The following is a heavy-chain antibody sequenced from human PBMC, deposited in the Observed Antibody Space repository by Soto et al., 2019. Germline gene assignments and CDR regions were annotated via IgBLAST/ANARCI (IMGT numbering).Heavy chain of an antibody. CDR3: ARGGGFGDYGGNLYYFDY. D-gene: IGHD4-17*01. J-gene: IGHJ4*02. V-gene: IGHV4-30-4*01. Sequence: SETLSLTCTVSGGSISSGDYYWSWIRQPPGKGLEWIGYIYYSGSTYYNPSLKSRVTISVDTSKNQFSLKLSSVTAADTALYYCARGGGFGDYGGNLYYFDYWGQGTLVTVSS. CDR2: IYYSGST. CDR1: GGSISSGDYY.